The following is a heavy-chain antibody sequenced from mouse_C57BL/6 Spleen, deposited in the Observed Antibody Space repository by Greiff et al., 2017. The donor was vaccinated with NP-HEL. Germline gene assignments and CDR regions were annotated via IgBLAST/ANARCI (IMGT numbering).Heavy chain of an antibody. CDR3: ARGGYSNYESYAMDY. CDR2: ISSGSSTI. CDR1: GFTFSDYG. D-gene: IGHD2-5*01. Sequence: EVQGVESGGGLVKPGGSLKLSCAASGFTFSDYGMHWVRQAPEKGLEWVAYISSGSSTIYYADTVKGRFTISRDNAKNTLFLQMTSLRSEDTAMYYCARGGYSNYESYAMDYWGQGTSVTVSS. J-gene: IGHJ4*01. V-gene: IGHV5-17*01.